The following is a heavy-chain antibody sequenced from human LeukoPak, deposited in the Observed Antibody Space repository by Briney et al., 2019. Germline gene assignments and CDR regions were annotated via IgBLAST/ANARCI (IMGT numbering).Heavy chain of an antibody. CDR2: IYYSGST. D-gene: IGHD1-7*01. CDR1: GGSISGSSYF. V-gene: IGHV4-39*01. J-gene: IGHJ4*02. CDR3: ARRLRTTNYYFDY. Sequence: ASETLSLTCTVSGGSISGSSYFWGWIRQPPGKGLEWIGSIYYSGSTYYNPSLKSRVTISVDTSKNQFSLKLSSVTAADTAVYYCARRLRTTNYYFDYWGQGTLVTVSS.